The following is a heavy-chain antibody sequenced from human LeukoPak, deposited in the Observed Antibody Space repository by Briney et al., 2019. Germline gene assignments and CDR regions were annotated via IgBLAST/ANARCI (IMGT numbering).Heavy chain of an antibody. J-gene: IGHJ6*02. D-gene: IGHD2-2*01. CDR3: ARIVVVPAASIYYGMDV. Sequence: ASVKVSCKASGYTFTSYGITWVRQALGQGIEWMGWISAYNGNTNYAQKFQGRVTITTDTSTSTAYMELRSLRSDDTAVYYCARIVVVPAASIYYGMDVWGQATTVTVSS. V-gene: IGHV1-18*01. CDR1: GYTFTSYG. CDR2: ISAYNGNT.